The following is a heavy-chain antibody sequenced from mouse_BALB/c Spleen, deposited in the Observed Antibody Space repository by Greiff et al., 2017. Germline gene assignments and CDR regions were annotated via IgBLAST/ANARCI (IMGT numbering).Heavy chain of an antibody. Sequence: EVQVVESGGGLVKPGGSLKLSCAASGFAFSSYDMSWVRQTPEKRLEWVAYISSGGGSTYYPDTVKGRFTISRDNAKNTLYLQMSSLKSEDTAMYYCARHEIGRWLPYAMDYWGQGTSVTVSS. CDR2: ISSGGGST. CDR1: GFAFSSYD. D-gene: IGHD2-3*01. J-gene: IGHJ4*01. CDR3: ARHEIGRWLPYAMDY. V-gene: IGHV5-12-1*01.